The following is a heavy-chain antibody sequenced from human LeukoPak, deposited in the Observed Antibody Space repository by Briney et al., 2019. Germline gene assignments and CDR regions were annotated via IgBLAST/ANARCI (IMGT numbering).Heavy chain of an antibody. CDR2: IKQDGSEK. CDR1: GFTFSSYW. CDR3: ARAATLYYYDSSGYYPLGY. Sequence: GGSLRLSCAASGFTFSSYWMNWVRQTPGKGLEWVANIKQDGSEKYYVDFVKGRFTISRDNAKNSLYLQMNSLRAEDTAVYYCARAATLYYYDSSGYYPLGYWGQGTLVTVSS. J-gene: IGHJ4*02. D-gene: IGHD3-22*01. V-gene: IGHV3-7*01.